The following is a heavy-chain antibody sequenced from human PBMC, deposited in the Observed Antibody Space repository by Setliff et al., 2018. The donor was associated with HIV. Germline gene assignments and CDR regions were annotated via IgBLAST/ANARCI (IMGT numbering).Heavy chain of an antibody. CDR2: IQSDGSRT. J-gene: IGHJ4*02. D-gene: IGHD6-25*01. CDR3: ARSRPYNSALDY. Sequence: GGSLRLSCATSEFTFSSYAMGWVRQAPERGLEWVSVIQSDGSRTSYSDSVRGRFTISRDNSKNTLFLEMSSLSADDTAIYYCARSRPYNSALDYWGQGTLVTVSS. V-gene: IGHV3-23*03. CDR1: EFTFSSYA.